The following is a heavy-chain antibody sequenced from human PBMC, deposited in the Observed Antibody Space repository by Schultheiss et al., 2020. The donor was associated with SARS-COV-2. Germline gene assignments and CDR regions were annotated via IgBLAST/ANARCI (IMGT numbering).Heavy chain of an antibody. CDR1: GFTFSNAW. CDR3: AKILRLELTRGYFDY. CDR2: IWYDGSNK. D-gene: IGHD1-1*01. J-gene: IGHJ4*02. Sequence: GGSLRLSCAASGFTFSNAWMSWVRQAPGKGLEWVAVIWYDGSNKYYADSVKGRFTISRDNSKNTLYLQMNSLKTEDTAVYYCAKILRLELTRGYFDYWGQGTLVTVSS. V-gene: IGHV3-33*08.